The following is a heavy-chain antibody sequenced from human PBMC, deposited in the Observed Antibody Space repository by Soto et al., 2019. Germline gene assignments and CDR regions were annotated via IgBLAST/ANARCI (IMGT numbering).Heavy chain of an antibody. CDR3: ARAVGATTAYDY. Sequence: SVKVSCKASGYTFTSYYMHWVRQAPGQGLEWMGGIIPIFGTANYAQKFQGRVTITADESTSTAYMELSSLRSEDTAVYYCARAVGATTAYDYWGQGTLVTVSS. CDR2: IIPIFGTA. J-gene: IGHJ4*02. CDR1: GYTFTSYY. V-gene: IGHV1-69*13. D-gene: IGHD1-26*01.